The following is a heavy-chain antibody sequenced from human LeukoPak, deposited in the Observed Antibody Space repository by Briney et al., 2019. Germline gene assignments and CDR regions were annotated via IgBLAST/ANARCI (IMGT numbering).Heavy chain of an antibody. V-gene: IGHV3-48*01. CDR1: GFTFSSYS. CDR3: AREGRDYDYVWGSYRPRYYYYYMDV. J-gene: IGHJ6*03. D-gene: IGHD3-16*02. CDR2: ISSSSSTI. Sequence: SGGSLRLSCAASGFTFSSYSMNWVRQAPGKGLEWVSYISSSSSTIYYADSVKGRFTISRDNAKNSLYLQMNSLRAEDTAVYYCAREGRDYDYVWGSYRPRYYYYYMDVWGKGTTVTVSS.